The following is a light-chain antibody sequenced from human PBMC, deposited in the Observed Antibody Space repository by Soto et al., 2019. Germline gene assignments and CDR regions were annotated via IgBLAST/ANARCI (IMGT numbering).Light chain of an antibody. J-gene: IGKJ3*01. CDR3: QQYNNWPPFT. V-gene: IGKV1-27*01. CDR1: QGIKNY. CDR2: AAS. Sequence: DIQVTQYPSSLSASVGDRVTITCRASQGIKNYLAWYQQKPGEIPKLLIYAASTLESGIPPRFSGSGSGTDFTLTINNLQPEDVAVYYCQQYNNWPPFTFGTGTKVDIK.